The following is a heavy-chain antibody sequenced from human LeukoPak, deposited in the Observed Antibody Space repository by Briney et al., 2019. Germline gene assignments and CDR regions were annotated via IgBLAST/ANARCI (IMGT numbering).Heavy chain of an antibody. CDR2: ISYDGSNK. CDR1: GFTFSNSA. CDR3: ARVDYYDSSGYPHRGSFDY. V-gene: IGHV3-30-3*01. J-gene: IGHJ4*02. Sequence: PGGSLRLSCAASGFTFSNSAMHWVRQAPGKGLEWVAVISYDGSNKYYADSVKGRFTISRDNSKNTLYLQMNSLRAEDTAVYYCARVDYYDSSGYPHRGSFDYWGQGTLVTVSS. D-gene: IGHD3-22*01.